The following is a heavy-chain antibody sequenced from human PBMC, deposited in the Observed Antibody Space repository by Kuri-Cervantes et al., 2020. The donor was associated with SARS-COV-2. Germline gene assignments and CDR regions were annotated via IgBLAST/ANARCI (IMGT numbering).Heavy chain of an antibody. CDR3: ARGVGAAVAGTLITTYYYYGMDV. D-gene: IGHD6-19*01. Sequence: GSLRLSCAVYGGSFSGYYWGWIRQPPGKGLEWIGEINHSGSTNYNPSLKSRVTISVDTSKNQFSLKLSSVTAADTAVYYCARGVGAAVAGTLITTYYYYGMDVWGQGTTVTVSS. CDR1: GGSFSGYY. J-gene: IGHJ6*02. CDR2: INHSGST. V-gene: IGHV4-34*01.